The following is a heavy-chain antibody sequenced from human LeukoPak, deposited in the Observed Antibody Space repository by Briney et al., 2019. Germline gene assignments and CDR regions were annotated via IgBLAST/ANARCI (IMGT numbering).Heavy chain of an antibody. D-gene: IGHD3-22*01. CDR3: ARDFDDSSQGYYFDF. J-gene: IGHJ4*02. V-gene: IGHV1-18*01. CDR1: GYTFTSYG. CDR2: ISDYNGNT. Sequence: GASVKVSCKASGYTFTSYGISWVRQAPGQGLEWMGWISDYNGNTNYAQKFQGRVTMTTDTSTSSAYMELRSLRSDDTAVYCCARDFDDSSQGYYFDFWGQGTLVTVSS.